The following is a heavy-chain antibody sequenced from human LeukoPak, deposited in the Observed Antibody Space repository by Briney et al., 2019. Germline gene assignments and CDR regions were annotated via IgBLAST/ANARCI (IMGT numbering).Heavy chain of an antibody. CDR2: IYYSGST. CDR3: ARSVYYYDNFDY. D-gene: IGHD3-22*01. Sequence: SETLSLTCTVSGGSISSYYWSWIRQPPGKGLEWIGYIYYSGSTNYNPSLRSRVTISVDTSKNQFSLNLTSVTAADTAVYYCARSVYYYDNFDYWGQGTLVTVSS. V-gene: IGHV4-59*08. J-gene: IGHJ4*02. CDR1: GGSISSYY.